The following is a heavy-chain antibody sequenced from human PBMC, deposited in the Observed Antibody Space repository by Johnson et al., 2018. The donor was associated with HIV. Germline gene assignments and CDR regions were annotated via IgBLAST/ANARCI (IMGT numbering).Heavy chain of an antibody. Sequence: MQLVESGGGLVQPGRSLRLSCTASGFTFGDYAMSWVRQAPGKGLDWVGFIRSKAYGGTTEYAASVKGRFTISRDDSKSIAYLQMKSLKTEDTAVYYCTSPRGGLVARDAFDIWGQGTMVTVSS. CDR3: TSPRGGLVARDAFDI. CDR1: GFTFGDYA. D-gene: IGHD2-15*01. V-gene: IGHV3-49*04. CDR2: IRSKAYGGTT. J-gene: IGHJ3*02.